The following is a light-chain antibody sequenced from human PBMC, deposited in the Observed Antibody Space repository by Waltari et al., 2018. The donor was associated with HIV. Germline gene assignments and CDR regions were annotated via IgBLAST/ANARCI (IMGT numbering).Light chain of an antibody. Sequence: QSALTQPASVSGSPGQSITISCIGTNSDVGGYNYVSWYQQHPDKAPKLLIYEVTNWPSGISNRFSGSKSGNTASLTISGLQAEDEADYYCSSYTPTNTVIFGGGTKLTVL. J-gene: IGLJ2*01. CDR2: EVT. CDR1: NSDVGGYNY. CDR3: SSYTPTNTVI. V-gene: IGLV2-14*01.